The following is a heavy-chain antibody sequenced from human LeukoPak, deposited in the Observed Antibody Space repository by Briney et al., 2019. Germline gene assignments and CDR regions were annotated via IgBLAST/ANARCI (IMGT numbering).Heavy chain of an antibody. CDR3: ARRLTQYDCFDP. V-gene: IGHV6-1*01. D-gene: IGHD2-2*01. J-gene: IGHJ5*02. CDR2: TYYRSTWYD. Sequence: SQTLSLTCAISGDSVSSNSVTWNWIRQSPSRGLEWLGRTYYRSTWYDDYAVSVRGRITVNPDTSKNQFSLHLNSVTPEDTAVYYCARRLTQYDCFDPWGQGILVTVSS. CDR1: GDSVSSNSVT.